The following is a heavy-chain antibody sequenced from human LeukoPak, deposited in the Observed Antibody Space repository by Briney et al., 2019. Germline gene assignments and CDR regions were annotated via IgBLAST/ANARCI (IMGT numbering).Heavy chain of an antibody. CDR1: GYTFTGYY. Sequence: ASVKVSCKGSGYTFTGYYLHWVRQAPGQGLEWMGWINPNSGATNYAQKFQGRVTMTRDTSISTAYMELSRLTSDDTAVYYCERGYCSGGSCYSSHDYWGQGTLVTVSS. V-gene: IGHV1-2*02. D-gene: IGHD2-15*01. J-gene: IGHJ4*02. CDR3: ERGYCSGGSCYSSHDY. CDR2: INPNSGAT.